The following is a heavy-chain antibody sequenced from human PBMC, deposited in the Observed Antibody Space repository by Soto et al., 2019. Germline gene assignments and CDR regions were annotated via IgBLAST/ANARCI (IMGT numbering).Heavy chain of an antibody. CDR1: GASISTCDYY. CDR2: SHNSGST. D-gene: IGHD2-8*01. CDR3: AREMRYCANGVCKSYGMDV. Sequence: SETLSLTCTVSGASISTCDYYWSWIRQPPGKGLEWIGYSHNSGSTYYNPSLRGRVTISVDTSKNQFSLKLSSVTATDTAVYFCAREMRYCANGVCKSYGMDVWGQGTTVTVSS. V-gene: IGHV4-30-4*01. J-gene: IGHJ6*02.